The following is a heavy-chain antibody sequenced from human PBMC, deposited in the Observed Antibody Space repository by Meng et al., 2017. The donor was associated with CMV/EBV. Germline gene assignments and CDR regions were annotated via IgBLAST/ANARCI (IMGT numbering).Heavy chain of an antibody. J-gene: IGHJ4*02. D-gene: IGHD6-13*01. Sequence: ASVKVSCKASGYTFTGYYMHWVRQAPGQGLGWMGWINPNSGGTNYAQKFQGRVTMTRDTSISTAYMELSRLRSDDTAVYYCARVLVKQLAQGPTGYWGQGTLVTVSS. CDR3: ARVLVKQLAQGPTGY. CDR1: GYTFTGYY. V-gene: IGHV1-2*02. CDR2: INPNSGGT.